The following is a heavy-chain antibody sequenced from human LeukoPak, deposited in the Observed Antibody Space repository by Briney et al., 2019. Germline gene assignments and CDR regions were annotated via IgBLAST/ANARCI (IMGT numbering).Heavy chain of an antibody. J-gene: IGHJ4*02. CDR2: IKSKAKSYTT. D-gene: IGHD1-26*01. V-gene: IGHV3-72*01. CDR3: ARSRLGALDY. CDR1: GFFFSDPY. Sequence: GGSLRLSCAASGFFFSDPYMEWVRQAPGKGLEWVGRIKSKAKSYTTEYAASVKGRFTISRDDSKNSLYLQMDSLKTEDTAVYFCARSRLGALDYWGQGTLVTVSS.